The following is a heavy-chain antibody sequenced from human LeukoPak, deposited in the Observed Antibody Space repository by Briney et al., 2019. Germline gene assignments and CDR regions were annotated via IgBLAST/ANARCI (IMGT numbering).Heavy chain of an antibody. V-gene: IGHV3-30*02. CDR3: AKGGIAAAGTWGYYHYMDV. J-gene: IGHJ6*03. CDR1: GFTFSSYG. Sequence: GGSLRLSCAASGFTFSSYGMHWVRQAPGKGLEWVAFIRYDGSNKYYADSVKGRFTISRDNSKNTLYLQMNSLRAEDTAVYYCAKGGIAAAGTWGYYHYMDVWGKGTTVTVSS. D-gene: IGHD6-13*01. CDR2: IRYDGSNK.